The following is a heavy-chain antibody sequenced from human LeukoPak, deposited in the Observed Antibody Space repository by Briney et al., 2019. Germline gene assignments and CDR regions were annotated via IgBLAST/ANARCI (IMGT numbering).Heavy chain of an antibody. V-gene: IGHV3-7*01. J-gene: IGHJ4*02. D-gene: IGHD5-18*01. CDR2: IKQDGSEK. CDR1: GFTFSSYW. CDR3: ARDTPHGQLWLD. Sequence: GGSLRLSCAASGFTFSSYWMRWVRQAPGKGREWVANIKQDGSEKYYVDSVKGGFTISRDNAKNSLYLQMNSLGAEDTAVYYCARDTPHGQLWLDWGQGTLVTVSS.